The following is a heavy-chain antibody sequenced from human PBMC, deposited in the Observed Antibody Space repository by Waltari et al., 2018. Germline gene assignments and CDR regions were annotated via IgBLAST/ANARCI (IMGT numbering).Heavy chain of an antibody. D-gene: IGHD3-22*01. J-gene: IGHJ4*02. CDR1: GFSFSNSW. V-gene: IGHV3-74*01. CDR2: INSDGSTT. CDR3: ARAGYYRFDY. Sequence: VPLVESGGGLVQPGGSLSLPCKGCGFSFSNSWVHWVRQAPGKGLEWLSRINSDGSTTNYADSVKGRFTISRDNAKNTLYLEMNSLRAEDTAVYYCARAGYYRFDYWGQGTLVTVSS.